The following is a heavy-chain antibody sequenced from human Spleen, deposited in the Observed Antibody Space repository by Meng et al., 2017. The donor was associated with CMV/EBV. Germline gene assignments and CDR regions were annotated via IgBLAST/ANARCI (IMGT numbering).Heavy chain of an antibody. Sequence: ASVKVSCKASGYTFTSYGISWVRQAPGQGLEWMGIINPSGGSTSYAQKFQGRVTMTRDTSTSTVYMELSSLRSEDTAVYYCARVPTSSNYYYYGMDVWGQGTTVTVSS. V-gene: IGHV1-46*01. CDR2: INPSGGST. D-gene: IGHD2-2*01. CDR3: ARVPTSSNYYYYGMDV. J-gene: IGHJ6*02. CDR1: GYTFTSYG.